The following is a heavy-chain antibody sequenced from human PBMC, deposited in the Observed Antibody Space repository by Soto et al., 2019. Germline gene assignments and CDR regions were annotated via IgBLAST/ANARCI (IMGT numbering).Heavy chain of an antibody. CDR3: ARRGPMWWFDP. CDR1: GGSISSDY. D-gene: IGHD2-21*01. Sequence: SETLSLTCTVFGGSISSDYWSWIRQPPGKGLEWIGYIYYSGSTNYNPSLKSRVTISVDTSKNQFSLKLTSVTAADTAVYYCARRGPMWWFDPWGQGTLVTVSS. V-gene: IGHV4-59*08. J-gene: IGHJ5*02. CDR2: IYYSGST.